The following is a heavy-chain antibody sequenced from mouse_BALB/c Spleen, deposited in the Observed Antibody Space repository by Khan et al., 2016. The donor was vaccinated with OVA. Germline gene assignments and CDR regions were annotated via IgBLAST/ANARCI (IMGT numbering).Heavy chain of an antibody. Sequence: VQLQQSGAELVRSGASVKLSCTASGFNIKDYNMHWVKQRPEQGLEWIGWIDPENGDTEYAPKFQGKATMTADTSSNTAYLQFSSLTSEDTAVYYCNAFPYYYGRDWGACWGQGTLVTVSA. J-gene: IGHJ3*01. CDR3: NAFPYYYGRDWGAC. D-gene: IGHD1-1*01. CDR1: GFNIKDYN. CDR2: IDPENGDT. V-gene: IGHV14-4*02.